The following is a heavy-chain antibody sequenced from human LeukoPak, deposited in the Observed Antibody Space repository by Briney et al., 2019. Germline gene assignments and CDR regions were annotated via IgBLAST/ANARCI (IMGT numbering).Heavy chain of an antibody. D-gene: IGHD3-9*01. CDR2: IYYSGST. CDR3: ARVRGPLLRYPTVFDY. CDR1: GGSISSYY. Sequence: SETLSLTCTVSGGSISSYYWSWIRQPPGKGLEWIGYIYYSGSTNYNPSLKSRVTISVDTSKNQFSLKLSSVTAADTAVYYCARVRGPLLRYPTVFDYWGQGTLVTVSS. V-gene: IGHV4-59*08. J-gene: IGHJ4*02.